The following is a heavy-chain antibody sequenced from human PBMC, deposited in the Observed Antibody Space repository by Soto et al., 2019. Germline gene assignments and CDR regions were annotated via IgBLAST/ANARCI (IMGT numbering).Heavy chain of an antibody. CDR1: GFSFSSYA. J-gene: IGHJ4*02. D-gene: IGHD6-19*01. CDR2: ISGSGGST. Sequence: EVQLLESGGGLVQPGGSLRLSCAASGFSFSSYAMSGVRQAPGKGLEWVSAISGSGGSTYYADSVKGRFTISRDNSKNTLYLQMNSLRAEDTAVYYCAKSQWLPNGASFDYWGQGTLVTVSS. CDR3: AKSQWLPNGASFDY. V-gene: IGHV3-23*01.